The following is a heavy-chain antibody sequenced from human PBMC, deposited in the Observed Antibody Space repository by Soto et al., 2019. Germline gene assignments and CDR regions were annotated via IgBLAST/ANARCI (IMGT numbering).Heavy chain of an antibody. CDR2: IWYDGSNK. D-gene: IGHD6-6*01. Sequence: QVQLVESGGGVVQPGRSLRLSCAASGFTFSSYGMHCVRQAPGKGLEWVAVIWYDGSNKYYEDSVKGRFTISRDNSKNTLYMQMNSLRAEDTAVYYCARDGGEYGSSSGGMDVWGQGTTVTVSS. V-gene: IGHV3-33*01. J-gene: IGHJ6*02. CDR1: GFTFSSYG. CDR3: ARDGGEYGSSSGGMDV.